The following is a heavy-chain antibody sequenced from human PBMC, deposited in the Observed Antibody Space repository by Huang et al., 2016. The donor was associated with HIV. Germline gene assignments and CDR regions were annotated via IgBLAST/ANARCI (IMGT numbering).Heavy chain of an antibody. J-gene: IGHJ6*02. D-gene: IGHD2-2*03. CDR2: VYFLGNT. Sequence: QLRESGPGLVTPSETLSLTCSASGTSMTSSTFYWGWFRQPPGRGLEWIGSVYFLGNTYDNPALQSRVTISIDTANKKYSMRLTSGTAADTAVYFCAREVRSVDTDRPDGYYYRGLDVWGQGTTVIVSS. V-gene: IGHV4-39*02. CDR1: GTSMTSSTFY. CDR3: AREVRSVDTDRPDGYYYRGLDV.